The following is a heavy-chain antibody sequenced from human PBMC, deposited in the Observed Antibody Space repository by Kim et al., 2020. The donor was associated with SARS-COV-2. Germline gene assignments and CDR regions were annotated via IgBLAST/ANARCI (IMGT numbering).Heavy chain of an antibody. J-gene: IGHJ6*02. CDR2: ISSSSSYI. V-gene: IGHV3-21*01. CDR1: GFTFSSYS. D-gene: IGHD3-10*01. Sequence: GGSLRLSCAASGFTFSSYSMNWVRQAPGKGLEWVSSISSSSSYIYYADSVKGRFTISRDNAKNSLYLQMNSLRAEDTAVYYCARALPRYYGSGSYYYYYGMDVWGQGTTVTVSS. CDR3: ARALPRYYGSGSYYYYYGMDV.